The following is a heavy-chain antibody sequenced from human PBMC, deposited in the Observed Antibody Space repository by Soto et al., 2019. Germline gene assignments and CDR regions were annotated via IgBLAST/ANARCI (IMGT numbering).Heavy chain of an antibody. CDR1: GGSISSYY. J-gene: IGHJ4*02. Sequence: ETLSLTCTVSGGSISSYYWSWIRQPPGKGLEWIGYIYYSGSTNYNPSLKSRVTISVDTSKNQFSLKLSSVTAADTAVYYCASGPTNYYYDSSGYYYGLDYWGQGTLVTVSS. CDR2: IYYSGST. CDR3: ASGPTNYYYDSSGYYYGLDY. V-gene: IGHV4-59*01. D-gene: IGHD3-22*01.